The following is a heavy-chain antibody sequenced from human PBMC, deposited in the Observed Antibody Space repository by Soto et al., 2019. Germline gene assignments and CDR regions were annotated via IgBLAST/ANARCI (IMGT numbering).Heavy chain of an antibody. CDR3: ASPHWSSTGCYKGQWYDRNINV. J-gene: IGHJ6*02. V-gene: IGHV3-48*02. CDR1: GFAFSKYD. CDR2: ISSSGSAI. Sequence: EMELVESGGDLVQPGGSLRLSCVASGFAFSKYDMNWVRQAPGKGLEWVAYISSSGSAIFHADSVKGRFTISRDNATDSLYLQMSSLRDDDTAVYYCASPHWSSTGCYKGQWYDRNINVWGQGTTVSVSS. D-gene: IGHD2-2*02.